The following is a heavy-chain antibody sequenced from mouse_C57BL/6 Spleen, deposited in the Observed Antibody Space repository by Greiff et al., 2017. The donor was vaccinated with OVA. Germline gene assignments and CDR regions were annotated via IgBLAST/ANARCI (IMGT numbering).Heavy chain of an antibody. V-gene: IGHV1-74*01. D-gene: IGHD4-1*01. CDR3: AYWDSFDY. CDR1: GYTFTSYW. CDR2: IHPSDGDT. J-gene: IGHJ2*01. Sequence: VQLQQPGAELVKPGASVKVSCKASGYTFTSYWMHWVKQRPGQGLEWIGRIHPSDGDTNYNQKFKGKATLTVDKSSSTAYMQLGSLTSEDSAVYYCAYWDSFDYWGQGTTLTVSS.